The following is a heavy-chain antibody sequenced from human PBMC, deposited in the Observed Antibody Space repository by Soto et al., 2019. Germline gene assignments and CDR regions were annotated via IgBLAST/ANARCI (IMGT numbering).Heavy chain of an antibody. J-gene: IGHJ4*02. CDR1: GGSISRYY. CDR3: ARVHGDGPGALDY. Sequence: QVQLQASGPGLVTPSETLSLTCTVSGGSISRYYWSWIRQPPGKGLEWIGYIYYRGSTHYNPSLKSRGTRPGDTSKNQFARKLSSGTAADTAVYYGARVHGDGPGALDYWGQGTLVTVSS. D-gene: IGHD4-17*01. V-gene: IGHV4-59*01. CDR2: IYYRGST.